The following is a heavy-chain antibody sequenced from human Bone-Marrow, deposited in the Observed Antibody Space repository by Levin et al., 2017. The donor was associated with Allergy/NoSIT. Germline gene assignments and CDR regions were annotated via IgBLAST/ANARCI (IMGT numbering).Heavy chain of an antibody. J-gene: IGHJ6*02. CDR3: ARDIGYEATFYGLDV. D-gene: IGHD5-12*01. V-gene: IGHV3-33*01. CDR1: GFTFRSYG. CDR2: IWYSGSHQ. Sequence: PGGSLRLSCAASGFTFRSYGMHWVRQAPGKGLEWVAVIWYSGSHQYYADSVKGRFTISRDSSRNTLFLQMNNLTVEDTAGYFCARDIGYEATFYGLDVWGQGTTVTVSS.